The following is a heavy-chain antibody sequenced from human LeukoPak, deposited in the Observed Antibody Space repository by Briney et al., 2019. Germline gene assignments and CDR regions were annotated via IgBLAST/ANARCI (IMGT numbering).Heavy chain of an antibody. D-gene: IGHD3-22*01. Sequence: SVKVSCKASGGTFSRYAISWVRQAPGQGPEWMRGIIPIFGTAKYAQKFQGRVTLTTDESTSTAYMELSSPRSEDTAVYYCVFDSSGYLSRSLPPYFESWGQGTLVTVSS. CDR1: GGTFSRYA. V-gene: IGHV1-69*05. J-gene: IGHJ4*02. CDR3: VFDSSGYLSRSLPPYFES. CDR2: IIPIFGTA.